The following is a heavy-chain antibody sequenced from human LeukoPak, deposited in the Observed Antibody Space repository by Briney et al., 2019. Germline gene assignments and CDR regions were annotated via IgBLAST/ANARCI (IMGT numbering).Heavy chain of an antibody. J-gene: IGHJ5*02. D-gene: IGHD3-3*01. CDR1: GYTFTSYD. CDR3: ARATDYDFWSGYYPQAYNWFDP. CDR2: MNPNSGNT. Sequence: ASVTVSFTASGYTFTSYDINWVRQATGQGLEWMGWMNPNSGNTGYAQKFQGRVTMTRNTSISTAYMELSSLRSEDTAVYYCARATDYDFWSGYYPQAYNWFDPWGQGTLVTVSS. V-gene: IGHV1-8*01.